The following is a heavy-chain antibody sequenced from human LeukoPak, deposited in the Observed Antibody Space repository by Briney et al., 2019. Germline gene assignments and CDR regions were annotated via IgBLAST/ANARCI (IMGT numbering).Heavy chain of an antibody. V-gene: IGHV4-39*01. J-gene: IGHJ4*02. Sequence: SETLSLTCTLSGGSISSSSYYWGWLRQPPGKGLEWIGSIYYSGSTYYNPSLKSRVTISVDTSKNQFSLKLSSVTAADTAVYYCASPLEYSSSSVGYWGQGTLVTVSS. CDR3: ASPLEYSSSSVGY. CDR1: GGSISSSSYY. CDR2: IYYSGST. D-gene: IGHD6-6*01.